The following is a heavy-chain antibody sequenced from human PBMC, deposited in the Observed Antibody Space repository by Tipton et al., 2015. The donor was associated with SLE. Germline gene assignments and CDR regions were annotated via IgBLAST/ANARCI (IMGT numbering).Heavy chain of an antibody. Sequence: TLSLTCTVSGDSISSHYWSWIRQAPGKGLEWMGYIYDSGNYNYNPSLKSRVTMSVDTSKNHFSLKLSSVTAADTAVYFCARDIRSSWFYFDSWGQGMLVTVSS. CDR1: GDSISSHY. CDR2: IYDSGNY. J-gene: IGHJ4*02. V-gene: IGHV4-59*11. CDR3: ARDIRSSWFYFDS. D-gene: IGHD6-13*01.